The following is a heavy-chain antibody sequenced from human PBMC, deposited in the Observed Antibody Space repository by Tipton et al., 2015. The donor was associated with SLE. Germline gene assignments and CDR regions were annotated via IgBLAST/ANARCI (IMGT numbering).Heavy chain of an antibody. J-gene: IGHJ3*02. D-gene: IGHD3-22*01. Sequence: QLVQSGPEVKKPGASVKVSCKASGYTFTSYGISWVRQAPGQGLEWMGWISAYNGNTNYAQKLQGRVTMTTDTSTSTAYMELRSLRSDDTAVYYCARDSRIYYDSSGYKQAFDIWGQGTMVTVSS. V-gene: IGHV1-18*04. CDR1: GYTFTSYG. CDR2: ISAYNGNT. CDR3: ARDSRIYYDSSGYKQAFDI.